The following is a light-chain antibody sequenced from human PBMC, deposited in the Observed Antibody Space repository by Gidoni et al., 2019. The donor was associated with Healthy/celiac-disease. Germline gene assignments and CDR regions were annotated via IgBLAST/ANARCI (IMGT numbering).Light chain of an antibody. CDR2: DAS. J-gene: IGKJ4*01. V-gene: IGKV3-11*01. Sequence: EIVLTHSPATLSLSPGERATLSCRASQSVSSYLAWYQQKPGQAPRLLIYDASNRATGIPARFSGSGSGTDFTLTISSLEPEDFALYYCQQRSNWPLTFGGGTKVEIK. CDR1: QSVSSY. CDR3: QQRSNWPLT.